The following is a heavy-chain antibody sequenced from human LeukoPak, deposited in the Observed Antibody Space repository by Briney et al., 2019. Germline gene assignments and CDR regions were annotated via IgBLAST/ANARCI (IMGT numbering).Heavy chain of an antibody. CDR2: ISSSGSTI. Sequence: SGGSLRLSCAASGFTFSSYEMNWVRQAPGKGLEWVSYISSSGSTIYYADSVKGRFTISRDNAKNSLYLQMNSLRAEDTAVYYCAIPGARGYYDSSGPPGYWGQGTLVTVSS. CDR3: AIPGARGYYDSSGPPGY. D-gene: IGHD3-22*01. CDR1: GFTFSSYE. V-gene: IGHV3-48*03. J-gene: IGHJ4*02.